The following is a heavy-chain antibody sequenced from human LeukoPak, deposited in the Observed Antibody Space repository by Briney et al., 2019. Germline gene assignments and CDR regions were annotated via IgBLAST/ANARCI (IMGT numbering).Heavy chain of an antibody. CDR3: ASGGCSSTSCYTYNWFDP. CDR1: GFTFSDYY. V-gene: IGHV3-11*01. D-gene: IGHD2-2*02. J-gene: IGHJ5*02. Sequence: AGGSLRLSCAASGFTFSDYYMSWIRQAPGKGLEWVSYISSSGSTIYYADSVKGRFTISRDNAKNSLYPQMNSLRAEDTAVYYCASGGCSSTSCYTYNWFDPWGQGTLVTVSS. CDR2: ISSSGSTI.